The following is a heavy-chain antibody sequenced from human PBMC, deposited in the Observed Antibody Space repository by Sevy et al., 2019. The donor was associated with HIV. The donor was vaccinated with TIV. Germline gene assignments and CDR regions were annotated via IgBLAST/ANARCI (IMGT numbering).Heavy chain of an antibody. J-gene: IGHJ4*02. V-gene: IGHV1-24*01. CDR3: AVTKDYYDSSGDPFDY. CDR2: FDPEDGKT. D-gene: IGHD3-22*01. CDR1: GYTLTQLS. Sequence: ASVKVSCKVSGYTLTQLSMHWVRQAPGKGLEWMGTFDPEDGKTIYAQKFQGRVTMTEDKSTDTAYMQLTSLRSEETAVFYCAVTKDYYDSSGDPFDYWGLGTLVTVSS.